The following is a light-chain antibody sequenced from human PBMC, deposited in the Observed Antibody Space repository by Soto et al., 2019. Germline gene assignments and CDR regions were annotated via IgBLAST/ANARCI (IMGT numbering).Light chain of an antibody. CDR3: QQYGSSLFT. CDR2: GTS. Sequence: EIVLPQSPGTLSLSPGERATLSCRASQSVSSNYLAWYQQKPGQAPRVLIYGTSSRATGIPDRFSGGGSGTDCTLTISRLEPEDFAVYYCQQYGSSLFTFGPGTKVDI. V-gene: IGKV3-20*01. CDR1: QSVSSNY. J-gene: IGKJ3*01.